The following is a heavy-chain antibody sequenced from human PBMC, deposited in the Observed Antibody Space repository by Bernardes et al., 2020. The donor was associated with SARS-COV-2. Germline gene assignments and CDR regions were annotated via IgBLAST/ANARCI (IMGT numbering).Heavy chain of an antibody. Sequence: ASVKVSCKASGYTYTNYGIGWVRQAPGHGLEWLGWISGYNGNTNYARHLQGRITMTSDLSTKTAFMELRRLRSDDTALYYCARVEGFCSGGTCSSLFYFDHWGQGTLVSVSS. J-gene: IGHJ4*02. CDR1: GYTYTNYG. D-gene: IGHD2-15*01. CDR2: ISGYNGNT. CDR3: ARVEGFCSGGTCSSLFYFDH. V-gene: IGHV1-18*04.